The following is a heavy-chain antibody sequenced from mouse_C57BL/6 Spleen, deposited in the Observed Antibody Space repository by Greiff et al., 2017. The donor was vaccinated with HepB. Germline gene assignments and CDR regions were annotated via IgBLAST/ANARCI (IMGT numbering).Heavy chain of an antibody. CDR3: ARWGYSNYFDY. J-gene: IGHJ2*01. D-gene: IGHD2-5*01. CDR1: GYSFTGYY. V-gene: IGHV1-42*01. Sequence: EVKLVESGPELVKPGASVKISCKASGYSFTGYYMNWVKQSPEKSLEWIGEINPSTGGTTYNQKFKAKATLTVDKSSSTAYMQLKSLTSEDSAVYYCARWGYSNYFDYWGQGTTLTVSS. CDR2: INPSTGGT.